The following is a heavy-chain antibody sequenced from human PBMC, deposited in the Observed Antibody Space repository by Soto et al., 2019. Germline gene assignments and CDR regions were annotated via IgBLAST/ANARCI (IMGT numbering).Heavy chain of an antibody. CDR1: GFTFSSYA. Sequence: GGSLRLSCAASGFTFSSYAMSWVRQAPGKGLEWVSAISGSGGSTYYADSVKGRFTISRDNSKNTLYLQMNSLRAEDTAVYYCAKESITGTYYYYYYMDVWGKGTTVTVSS. D-gene: IGHD1-20*01. J-gene: IGHJ6*03. CDR3: AKESITGTYYYYYYMDV. V-gene: IGHV3-23*01. CDR2: ISGSGGST.